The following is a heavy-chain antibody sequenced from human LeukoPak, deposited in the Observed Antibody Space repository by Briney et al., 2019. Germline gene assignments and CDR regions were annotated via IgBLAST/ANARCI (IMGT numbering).Heavy chain of an antibody. V-gene: IGHV4-30-4*08. J-gene: IGHJ2*01. CDR3: ARVGSSGWYFDL. D-gene: IGHD6-19*01. Sequence: SETLSLTCTVSGGSISSGDYYWSWIRQPPGRGLEWIGYIYYSGSTYYNPSLKSRVTISVDTSKHQFSLKLSSVTAADTAVYYCARVGSSGWYFDLWGRGTLVTVSS. CDR1: GGSISSGDYY. CDR2: IYYSGST.